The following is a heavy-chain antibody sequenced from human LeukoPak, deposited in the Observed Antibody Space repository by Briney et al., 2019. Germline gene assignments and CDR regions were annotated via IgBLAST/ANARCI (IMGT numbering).Heavy chain of an antibody. V-gene: IGHV3-21*01. CDR2: ISSSSSYI. Sequence: PGGSLRLSCAASGFTFSSYSMNWVRQAPGKGLEWVSSISSSSSYIYYADSVKGRFTISRDNAKNSLYLQMNSLRAEDTAVYYCARDQLYYDSSGYYSDWFDPWGQGTLVTVSS. D-gene: IGHD3-22*01. CDR1: GFTFSSYS. J-gene: IGHJ5*02. CDR3: ARDQLYYDSSGYYSDWFDP.